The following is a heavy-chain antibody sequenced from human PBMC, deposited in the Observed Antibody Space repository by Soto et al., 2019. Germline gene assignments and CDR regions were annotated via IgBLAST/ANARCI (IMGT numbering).Heavy chain of an antibody. CDR3: ARDRSFGVVSPYYYYMDV. CDR2: IYSGGST. J-gene: IGHJ6*03. CDR1: GFTVSSNY. D-gene: IGHD3-3*02. V-gene: IGHV3-53*04. Sequence: GGSLRLSCAASGFTVSSNYMSWVRQAPGKGLEWVSVIYSGGSTYYADSVKGRFTISRHNSKNTLYLQMNRLRAEDTAVYYCARDRSFGVVSPYYYYMDVWGKGTTVTVSS.